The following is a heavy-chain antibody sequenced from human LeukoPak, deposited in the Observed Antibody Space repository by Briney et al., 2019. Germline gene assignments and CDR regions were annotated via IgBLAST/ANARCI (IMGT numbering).Heavy chain of an antibody. D-gene: IGHD3-10*01. V-gene: IGHV3-23*01. CDR1: GFTFSSYA. Sequence: GGSLRLSCAASGFTFSSYAMSWVRQAPGKGLEWVSAISGSGGSTYYADSVKGRFTISRDNSKNTLYLQMNSLRAEDTAVYYCAKDLHYYGSGSYPNWFDPWGQGTLVTVSS. CDR3: AKDLHYYGSGSYPNWFDP. J-gene: IGHJ5*02. CDR2: ISGSGGST.